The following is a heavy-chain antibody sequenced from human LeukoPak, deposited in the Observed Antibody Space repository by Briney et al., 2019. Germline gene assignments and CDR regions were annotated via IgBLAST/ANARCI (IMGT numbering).Heavy chain of an antibody. CDR1: GFTFSSYS. D-gene: IGHD3-3*01. J-gene: IGHJ4*02. CDR3: XXXXXXIDDDXWXGYPDRFDY. V-gene: IGHV3-48*01. CDR2: ISSSSSTI. Sequence: GGSLRLSCAASGFTFSSYSMNWVRQAPGKGLEWVSYISSSSSTIYYADSVKGRFTISRDNAKNSLYLQMNSLRAEDTAVYYCXXXXXXIDDDXWXGYPDRFDYXGQGTLVTVSS.